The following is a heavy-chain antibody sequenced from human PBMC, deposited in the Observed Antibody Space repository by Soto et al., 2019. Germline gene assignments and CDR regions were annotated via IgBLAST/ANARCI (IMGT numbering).Heavy chain of an antibody. V-gene: IGHV4-61*01. CDR2: ISYSGGT. D-gene: IGHD3-22*01. CDR3: ASSTYFSDSRGYHFKNLDS. CDR1: AGSVDRSNYF. Sequence: PSETLSLTCSVSAGSVDRSNYFWNWIRQPPGKRLEWIGNISYSGGTNKNPALKSRVTLSLDTSKNQFSLTLTSVTAADTAMYYCASSTYFSDSRGYHFKNLDSWGQGTLVTVSS. J-gene: IGHJ4*02.